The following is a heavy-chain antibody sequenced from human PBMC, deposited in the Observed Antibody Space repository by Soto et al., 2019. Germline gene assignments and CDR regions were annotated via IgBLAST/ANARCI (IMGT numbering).Heavy chain of an antibody. V-gene: IGHV4-31*03. CDR3: ARDYGSGRGKQTRAAYYYYGMDV. CDR2: IYYSGST. J-gene: IGHJ6*02. Sequence: SETLSLTCTVSGGSISSGGYYWSWIRQHPGKGLEWIGYIYYSGSTYYNPSLKSRVTISVDTSKNQFSLKLSSVTAADTAVYYCARDYGSGRGKQTRAAYYYYGMDVWGQGTTVTVSS. CDR1: GGSISSGGYY. D-gene: IGHD3-10*01.